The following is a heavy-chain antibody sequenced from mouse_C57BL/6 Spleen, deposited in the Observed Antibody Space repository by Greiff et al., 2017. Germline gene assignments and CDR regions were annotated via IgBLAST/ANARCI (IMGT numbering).Heavy chain of an antibody. CDR3: ARDEAHYYGSSYAMDY. Sequence: EVHLVESGGGLVKPGGSLKLSCAASGFTFSSYAMSWVRQTPEKRLEWVATISDGGSYTYYPDNVKGRFTISRDNAKNNLYLQMSHLKAEDTAMYYCARDEAHYYGSSYAMDYWGQGTSVTVSS. V-gene: IGHV5-4*01. D-gene: IGHD1-1*01. CDR2: ISDGGSYT. CDR1: GFTFSSYA. J-gene: IGHJ4*01.